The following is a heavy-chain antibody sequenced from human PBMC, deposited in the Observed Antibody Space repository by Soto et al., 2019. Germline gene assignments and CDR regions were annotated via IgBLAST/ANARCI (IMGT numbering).Heavy chain of an antibody. Sequence: QVQLVQSGAEVKKPGASVKVSCKASGYTFTSYGISWVRRAPGRGREWMGWISAYNGNTNYAQKLQGRVTMTTDTSTSAAYMELRSLRSDDTAVYYGARRQTGRYDLHCWFDPWGQGTLVTVSS. CDR1: GYTFTSYG. CDR3: ARRQTGRYDLHCWFDP. D-gene: IGHD5-12*01. V-gene: IGHV1-18*01. CDR2: ISAYNGNT. J-gene: IGHJ5*02.